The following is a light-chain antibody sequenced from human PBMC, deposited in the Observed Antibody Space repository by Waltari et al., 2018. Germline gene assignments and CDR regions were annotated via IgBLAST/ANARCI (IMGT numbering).Light chain of an antibody. CDR2: GAF. J-gene: IGKJ1*01. Sequence: EIVLTQSPGTLSLAPGATATLSCRAGQSVSRSLAWYQQKSGQAPRLLIYGAFNKATGIPDRFSGSGSGTDFSLTISRLEPEDFAVYYCQHYVRLPATFGQGTKVEIK. CDR3: QHYVRLPAT. V-gene: IGKV3-20*01. CDR1: QSVSRS.